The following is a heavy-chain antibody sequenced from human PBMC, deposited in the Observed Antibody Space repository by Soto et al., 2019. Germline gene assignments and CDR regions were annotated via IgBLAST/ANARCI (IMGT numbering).Heavy chain of an antibody. CDR2: ISYDGSNK. CDR3: ARELGYCSSTSCYEYKNYYYYGMDV. Sequence: GGSLRLSCAASGFTFSSYAMHWVRQAPGKGLEWVAVISYDGSNKYYADSVKGRFTISRDNSKNTLYLQMNSLRAEDTAVYYCARELGYCSSTSCYEYKNYYYYGMDVWGQGTTVTVSS. D-gene: IGHD2-2*01. CDR1: GFTFSSYA. V-gene: IGHV3-30-3*01. J-gene: IGHJ6*02.